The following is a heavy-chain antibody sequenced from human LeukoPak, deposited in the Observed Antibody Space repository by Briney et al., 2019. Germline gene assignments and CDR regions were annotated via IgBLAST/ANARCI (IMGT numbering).Heavy chain of an antibody. CDR1: GYTFTGYY. Sequence: ASVKVSCKAYGYTFTGYYIHWVRQAPGQGLEWMGWINTNSGGTRYAQKFQGRVTMTRDTSISTAYLELSGLTSDDTAVYYCARGYPNYYGPWGQGTTVTVSS. J-gene: IGHJ3*01. D-gene: IGHD3-10*01. V-gene: IGHV1-2*02. CDR3: ARGYPNYYGP. CDR2: INTNSGGT.